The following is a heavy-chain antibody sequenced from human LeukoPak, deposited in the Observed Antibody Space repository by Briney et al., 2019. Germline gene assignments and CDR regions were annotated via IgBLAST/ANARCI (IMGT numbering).Heavy chain of an antibody. CDR1: GFTFSSYA. J-gene: IGHJ5*02. V-gene: IGHV3-23*01. CDR2: ITGSGGRT. Sequence: GGSLRLSCAASGFTFSSYAMNWVRQAPGKGLEWVSSITGSGGRTYYADSVKGRFTISRDNSRNTLYLQMNSLRAEDTAVYYCAKGGYYSEFTWFDPWGRGTLVTVSS. CDR3: AKGGYYSEFTWFDP. D-gene: IGHD3-3*01.